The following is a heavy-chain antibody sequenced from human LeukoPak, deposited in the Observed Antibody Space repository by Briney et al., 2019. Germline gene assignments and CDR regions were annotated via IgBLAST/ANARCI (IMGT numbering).Heavy chain of an antibody. CDR1: EFTFSSYW. Sequence: GSLRLSCSASEFTFSSYWMTWVRQAPGKGLEWIGEIYHSGSTNYNPSLKSRVTISVDKSKNQFSLKLSSVTAADTAVYYCAKQLLVPWYFDLWGRGTLVTVSS. CDR3: AKQLLVPWYFDL. CDR2: IYHSGST. D-gene: IGHD6-19*01. J-gene: IGHJ2*01. V-gene: IGHV4-4*02.